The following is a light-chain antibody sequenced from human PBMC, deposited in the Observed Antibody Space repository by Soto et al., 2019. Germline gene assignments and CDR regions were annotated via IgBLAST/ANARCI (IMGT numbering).Light chain of an antibody. V-gene: IGKV1-39*01. Sequence: DIQMTQSPSTLSASVGDRVTITCRASQSISSYLNWYRQKPGKAPKLLIYAASSLQSGVPSRFSGSGSGTDFTLTISSLQPEDFATYYCQHSYSTPPTFGGGTKVDIK. CDR1: QSISSY. J-gene: IGKJ4*01. CDR2: AAS. CDR3: QHSYSTPPT.